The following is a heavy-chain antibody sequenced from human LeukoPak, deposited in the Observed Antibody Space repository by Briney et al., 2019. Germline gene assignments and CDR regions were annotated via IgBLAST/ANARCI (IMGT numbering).Heavy chain of an antibody. V-gene: IGHV3-53*04. CDR1: GFTSSSNY. CDR2: IYSDDRT. D-gene: IGHD2-8*01. Sequence: GGSLRLSCAVSGFTSSSNYMSWVRQAPGEGLEWVSVIYSDDRTYYADSMKGRFTISRHTSKKTLYLQMNSLRAEDTAVYYCAREVMAKRRAFDIWGQGTVVTVSS. J-gene: IGHJ3*02. CDR3: AREVMAKRRAFDI.